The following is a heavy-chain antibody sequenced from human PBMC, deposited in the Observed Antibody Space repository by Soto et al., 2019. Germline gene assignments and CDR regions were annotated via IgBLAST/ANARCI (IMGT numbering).Heavy chain of an antibody. D-gene: IGHD2-2*01. CDR2: INSDGTTT. Sequence: VGSLRLSCASSVFTFSNTWMHWVRQAPGKGLVWVSHINSDGTTTTYADSVKGRFNISRDNAKNTVHLQMNSLRAEDTAVYYCATDRRYAQNVWGQRTTVNVSS. J-gene: IGHJ6*02. CDR3: ATDRRYAQNV. CDR1: VFTFSNTW. V-gene: IGHV3-74*01.